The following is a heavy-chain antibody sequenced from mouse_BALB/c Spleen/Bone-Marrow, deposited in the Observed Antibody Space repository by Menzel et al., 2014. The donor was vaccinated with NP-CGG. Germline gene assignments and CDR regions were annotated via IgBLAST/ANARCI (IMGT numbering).Heavy chain of an antibody. V-gene: IGHV2-9*02. Sequence: QVQLKDSGPGLVAPSQSLSITCTVSGFSLTSYGVHWVRQPPGKGLEWLGVIWAGGSSNYNSALMSRLSISKDNSKSQVFLKMNSLQTDDTAMYYCAIRGDGYDLDYWGQGTPLTVSS. D-gene: IGHD2-2*01. J-gene: IGHJ2*01. CDR2: IWAGGSS. CDR3: AIRGDGYDLDY. CDR1: GFSLTSYG.